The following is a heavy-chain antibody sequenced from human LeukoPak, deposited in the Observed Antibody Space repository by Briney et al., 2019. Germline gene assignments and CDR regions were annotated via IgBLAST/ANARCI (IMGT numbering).Heavy chain of an antibody. CDR3: ARISGTHLRLFDY. CDR2: IYYSGST. Sequence: SETLSLTCTVSGGSLRSSNYYWGWIRQPPGKGLEWIGSIYYSGSTYYNPSLKSRVTISVDTSKNEFSLKLSSVTAADTAVYYCARISGTHLRLFDYWGQGSLVSVSS. V-gene: IGHV4-39*01. D-gene: IGHD1-26*01. J-gene: IGHJ4*02. CDR1: GGSLRSSNYY.